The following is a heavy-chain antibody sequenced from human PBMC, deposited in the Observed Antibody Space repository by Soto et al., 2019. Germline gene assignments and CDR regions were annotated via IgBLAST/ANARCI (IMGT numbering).Heavy chain of an antibody. D-gene: IGHD1-20*01. CDR3: ASSITGAGRHYYMDV. J-gene: IGHJ6*03. Sequence: GASVKVSCKASGYTFTSYYMHWVRQAPGQGLEWMGIINPSGGSTSYAQKFQGRVTMTGDTSTSTVYMELSSLRSEDTAVYYCASSITGAGRHYYMDVWGKGTTVTVSS. V-gene: IGHV1-46*03. CDR2: INPSGGST. CDR1: GYTFTSYY.